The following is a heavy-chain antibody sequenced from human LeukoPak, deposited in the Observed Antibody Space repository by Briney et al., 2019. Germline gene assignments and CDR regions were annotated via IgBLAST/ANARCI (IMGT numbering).Heavy chain of an antibody. D-gene: IGHD6-19*01. Sequence: GASVKVSCKASGYTFTGYYMHWVRQAPGQGLEWMGWINPNSGNTGYAQKFQGRVTMTRNTSISTAYMELSSLRSEDTAVYYCARGHQFGYSSGWPPYNWFDPWGQGTLVTVSS. CDR3: ARGHQFGYSSGWPPYNWFDP. CDR2: INPNSGNT. CDR1: GYTFTGYY. V-gene: IGHV1-8*02. J-gene: IGHJ5*02.